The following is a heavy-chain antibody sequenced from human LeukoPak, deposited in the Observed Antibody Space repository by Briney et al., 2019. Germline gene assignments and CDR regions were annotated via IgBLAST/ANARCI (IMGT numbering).Heavy chain of an antibody. CDR2: IYYSGST. CDR1: GGSISSYY. Sequence: SETLSLTCTVSGGSISSYYWSWIRQPPGKGLERIGYIYYSGSTNYNPSLKSRVTISVGTSKNQFSLKLSSVTAADTAVYYCARGSGWFREFDYWGQGTLVTVSS. J-gene: IGHJ4*02. CDR3: ARGSGWFREFDY. D-gene: IGHD6-19*01. V-gene: IGHV4-59*01.